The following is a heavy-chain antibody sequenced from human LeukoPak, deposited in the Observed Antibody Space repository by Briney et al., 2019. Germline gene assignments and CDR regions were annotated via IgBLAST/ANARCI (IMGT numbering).Heavy chain of an antibody. Sequence: GGSLRLSCAASGFTFSNHGMNWVRQAPGKGVEWLSGVSPPGGGTNYADSVKGRFTISRDNAKNSLYLQMNSLRAEDTAVYYCAREPSRTYYYDSSGYRSPLDAFDIWGQGTMVTVSS. CDR1: GFTFSNHG. D-gene: IGHD3-22*01. V-gene: IGHV3-21*04. CDR2: VSPPGGGT. J-gene: IGHJ3*02. CDR3: AREPSRTYYYDSSGYRSPLDAFDI.